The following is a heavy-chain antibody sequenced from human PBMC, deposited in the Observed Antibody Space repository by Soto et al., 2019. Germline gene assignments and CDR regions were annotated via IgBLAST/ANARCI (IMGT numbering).Heavy chain of an antibody. D-gene: IGHD2-2*02. CDR3: ARALFLDGGYCSSTSCYRVGYFDY. J-gene: IGHJ4*02. V-gene: IGHV4-34*01. Sequence: SETLSLTCAVYGGSFSGYYWSWIRQPPGKGLEWIGEINHSGSTNYNPSLKSRVTISVETSKNQFSLKLSSVTAADTAVYYCARALFLDGGYCSSTSCYRVGYFDYWGQGTLVTVSS. CDR2: INHSGST. CDR1: GGSFSGYY.